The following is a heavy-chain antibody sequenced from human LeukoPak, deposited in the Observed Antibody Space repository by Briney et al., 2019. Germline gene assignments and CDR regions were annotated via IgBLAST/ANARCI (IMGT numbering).Heavy chain of an antibody. CDR3: AREGRGFYGDFDY. D-gene: IGHD3-22*01. V-gene: IGHV3-11*01. CDR2: IRSDGSTI. Sequence: GGSLRLSCSASGFTFSDYDMNWIRQAPGKGLEWISYIRSDGSTIYDADSVRGRFTVSRDNAKNSLNLQMNSLRAEDTAVYYCAREGRGFYGDFDYWGQGILVTVSS. CDR1: GFTFSDYD. J-gene: IGHJ4*02.